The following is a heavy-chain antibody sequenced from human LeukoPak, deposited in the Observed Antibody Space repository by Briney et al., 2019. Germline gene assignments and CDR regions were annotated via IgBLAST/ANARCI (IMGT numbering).Heavy chain of an antibody. Sequence: GGSLILCCAASGFFARSNYRSWVRQAPGKGLEWVSDVYSDGSTYYTDSVKGRFTISRDNSKNTLYLEMNSLRAEDTAVYYCARGGYDFWSEYPYNLDVWGQGNTVTVSS. D-gene: IGHD3-3*01. CDR2: VYSDGST. J-gene: IGHJ6*02. CDR1: GFFARSNY. V-gene: IGHV3-66*01. CDR3: ARGGYDFWSEYPYNLDV.